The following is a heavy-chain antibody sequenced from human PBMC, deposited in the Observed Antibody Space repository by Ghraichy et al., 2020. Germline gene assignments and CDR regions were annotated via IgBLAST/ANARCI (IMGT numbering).Heavy chain of an antibody. D-gene: IGHD3-10*01. J-gene: IGHJ6*02. Sequence: GESLNISCAASGFTFSSYSMNWVRQAPGKGLEWVAVIWYDGSNKYYADSVKGRFTISRDNSKNTLYLQMNSLRAEDTAVYYCARDRITMVRGVILYYYGMDVWGQGTTVTVSS. CDR2: IWYDGSNK. CDR3: ARDRITMVRGVILYYYGMDV. V-gene: IGHV3-33*08. CDR1: GFTFSSYS.